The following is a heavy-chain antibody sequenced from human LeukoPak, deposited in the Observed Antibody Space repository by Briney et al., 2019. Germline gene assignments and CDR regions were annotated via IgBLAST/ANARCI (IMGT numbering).Heavy chain of an antibody. CDR2: VWYDGTNK. CDR1: GFTFSNYG. V-gene: IGHV3-33*06. Sequence: GTSLRLSCAASGFTFSNYGMHWVRQAPGKGLEWVAVVWYDGTNKNYADSVEGRFTISRDNSKNTLYLQMNSLRAEDTAVYYCANGLGPYGDYAGNWGQGTLVTVSS. D-gene: IGHD4-17*01. J-gene: IGHJ4*02. CDR3: ANGLGPYGDYAGN.